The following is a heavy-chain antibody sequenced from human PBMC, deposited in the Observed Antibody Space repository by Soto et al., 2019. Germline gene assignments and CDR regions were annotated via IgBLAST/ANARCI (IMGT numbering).Heavy chain of an antibody. J-gene: IGHJ5*02. V-gene: IGHV1-3*01. CDR2: INAGNGNT. CDR3: ARGKRYFDWLWSPRENWFDP. Sequence: GASVKVSCKASGYTFTSYAMHWVRQAPGQRLEWMGWINAGNGNTKYSQKFQGRVTITRDTSASTAYMELSSLRSEDTAVYYCARGKRYFDWLWSPRENWFDPWGQGTLVTVSS. CDR1: GYTFTSYA. D-gene: IGHD3-9*01.